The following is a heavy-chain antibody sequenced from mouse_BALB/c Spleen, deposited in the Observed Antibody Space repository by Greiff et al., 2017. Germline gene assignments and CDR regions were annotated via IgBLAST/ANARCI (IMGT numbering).Heavy chain of an antibody. D-gene: IGHD3-3*01. CDR2: ISSCGSYT. CDR3: ARRGRDWYFDV. CDR1: GFTFSSYG. V-gene: IGHV5-6*02. Sequence: EVNVVESGGDLVKPGGSLKLSCAASGFTFSSYGMSWVRQTPDKRLEWVATISSCGSYTYYPDSVKGRFTISRDNAKNTLYLQMSSLKSEDTAMYYCARRGRDWYFDVWGAGTTVTVSA. J-gene: IGHJ1*01.